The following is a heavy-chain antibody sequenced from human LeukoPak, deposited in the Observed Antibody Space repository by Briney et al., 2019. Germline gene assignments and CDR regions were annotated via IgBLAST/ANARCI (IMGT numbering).Heavy chain of an antibody. CDR1: AYTFTSYD. CDR2: MNPNSGNT. CDR3: ARDLKGEVNMVDYFDY. J-gene: IGHJ4*02. V-gene: IGHV1-8*01. Sequence: ASVKVSCKASAYTFTSYDINWVRQATGQGLEWMGWMNPNSGNTGYAQKFQGRVSMTRNTSMSTAYMELSSLRAEDTAVYYCARDLKGEVNMVDYFDYWGQGTLVTVSS. D-gene: IGHD3-10*01.